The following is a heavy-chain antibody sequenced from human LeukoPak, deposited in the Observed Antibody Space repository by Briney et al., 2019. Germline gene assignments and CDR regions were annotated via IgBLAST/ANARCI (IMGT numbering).Heavy chain of an antibody. CDR2: ISSNGGST. Sequence: PGGSLRPSCAASGFTFSSYAMHWVRQAPGKGLEYVSAISSNGGSTYYANSVKGRFTISRDNSKNTLYLQMGSLRAEDMAVYYCARAPGVTTNWFDPWGQGTLVTVSS. D-gene: IGHD2-21*02. CDR1: GFTFSSYA. J-gene: IGHJ5*02. CDR3: ARAPGVTTNWFDP. V-gene: IGHV3-64*01.